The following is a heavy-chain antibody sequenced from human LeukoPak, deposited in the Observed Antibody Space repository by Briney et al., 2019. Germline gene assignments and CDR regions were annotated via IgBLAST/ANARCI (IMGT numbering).Heavy chain of an antibody. CDR3: ARGHWGLDY. Sequence: GGSLRLSCATSGFTFSDHYMTWIRQAPGKGLETVSYIYNGGDTIYYADSVRGRFTISRDDAESSLYLQMNSLRAEDTAVYYCARGHWGLDYWGRGTLVTVSS. J-gene: IGHJ4*02. CDR1: GFTFSDHY. CDR2: IYNGGDTI. V-gene: IGHV3-11*04. D-gene: IGHD7-27*01.